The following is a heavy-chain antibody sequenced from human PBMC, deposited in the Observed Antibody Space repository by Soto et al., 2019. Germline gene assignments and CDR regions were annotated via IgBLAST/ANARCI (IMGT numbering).Heavy chain of an antibody. CDR2: ISSSSSYT. J-gene: IGHJ3*02. V-gene: IGHV3-11*06. D-gene: IGHD3-10*01. CDR3: ARERGSPGAFDI. Sequence: LRLSCAASGFTFSDYYMSWIRQAPGKGLEWVSYISSSSSYTNYADSVKGRFTISRDNAKNSLYLQMNSLRAEDTAVYYCARERGSPGAFDIWGQGTMVTVSS. CDR1: GFTFSDYY.